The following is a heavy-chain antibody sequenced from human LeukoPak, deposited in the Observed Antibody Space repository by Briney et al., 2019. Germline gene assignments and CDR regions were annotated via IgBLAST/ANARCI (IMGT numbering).Heavy chain of an antibody. CDR1: GGSISSGSYY. CDR2: IYTSGST. J-gene: IGHJ6*02. Sequence: SETLSLTCTVSGGSISSGSYYWSWIRQPAGKGLEWIGRIYTSGSTNYNPSLKSRVTISVDTSKNQFSLKLSSVTAADTAVYYCAREDWNDAAGGMDVWGQGTTVTVSS. D-gene: IGHD1-1*01. V-gene: IGHV4-61*02. CDR3: AREDWNDAAGGMDV.